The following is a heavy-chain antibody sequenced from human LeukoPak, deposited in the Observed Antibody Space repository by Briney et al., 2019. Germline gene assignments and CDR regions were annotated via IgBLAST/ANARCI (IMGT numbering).Heavy chain of an antibody. D-gene: IGHD2-15*01. CDR2: IISTSTYV. V-gene: IGHV3-21*06. CDR3: ARGSLSGRGSSFDY. Sequence: PGGSLRLSCAASGFSFSRHNMNWVRQAPGKGLEWVSSIISTSTYVYYADSVRGRFTVSRDNAKNSLYLQMNSLRADDTAVYYCARGSLSGRGSSFDYWGQGTLVTVSS. CDR1: GFSFSRHN. J-gene: IGHJ4*02.